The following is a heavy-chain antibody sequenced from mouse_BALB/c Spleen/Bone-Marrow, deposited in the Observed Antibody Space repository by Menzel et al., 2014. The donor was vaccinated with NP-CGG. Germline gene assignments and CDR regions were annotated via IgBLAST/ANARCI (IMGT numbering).Heavy chain of an antibody. Sequence: VQLKQSGPELVKPGASVKISCKASGYSFTGYFMNWVKQSHGKSLEWIGRINPYNGDTFYNQKFKGKATLTVDKSSSTAHMELLRLTAEDSAVYYCGKGYMNYDYAMDYWGQGTSVTVSS. CDR3: GKGYMNYDYAMDY. CDR1: GYSFTGYF. V-gene: IGHV1-37*01. J-gene: IGHJ4*01. CDR2: INPYNGDT. D-gene: IGHD1-1*01.